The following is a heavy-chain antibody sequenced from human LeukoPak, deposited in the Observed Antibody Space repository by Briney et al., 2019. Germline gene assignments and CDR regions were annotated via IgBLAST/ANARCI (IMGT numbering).Heavy chain of an antibody. J-gene: IGHJ3*02. CDR2: IPYDEDNK. CDR1: GFTLSTYT. V-gene: IGHV3-30-3*01. CDR3: ARDSPSPRERFGAFDI. Sequence: GRSLRLSCGASGFTLSTYTMHWVRQAPGKGLEWVALIPYDEDNKYYADSVKGRFTISRDNSKNTLYLQMNSLRAEDTAVYYCARDSPSPRERFGAFDIWGQGTMVTVSS. D-gene: IGHD3-16*01.